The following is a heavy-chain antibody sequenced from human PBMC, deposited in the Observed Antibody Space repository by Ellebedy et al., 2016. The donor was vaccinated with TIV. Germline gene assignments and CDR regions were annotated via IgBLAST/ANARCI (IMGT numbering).Heavy chain of an antibody. J-gene: IGHJ4*02. D-gene: IGHD2-15*01. CDR1: GYTFISYA. V-gene: IGHV1-18*04. CDR3: ATTAWPDPWGYFDF. CDR2: ISSYNGYT. Sequence: AASVKVSCKASGYTFISYAISWVGQAPGQGLAWMGWISSYNGYTYFAQKLQNRVTLTTDPSTSTAYMELRSLRSYDTAVFYCATTAWPDPWGYFDFWGQGTLVTVSS.